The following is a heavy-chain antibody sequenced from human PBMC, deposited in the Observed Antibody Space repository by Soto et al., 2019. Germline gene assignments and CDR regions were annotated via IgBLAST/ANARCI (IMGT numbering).Heavy chain of an antibody. J-gene: IGHJ4*02. D-gene: IGHD2-8*01. Sequence: GASVKVSCKASGYTFTSYYMHWLRESAGQGLEWMGIINPSGGSTSYAQKFQGRVTMTRDTSTSTVYMELSSLRSEDTAVYYCARDRCTNGVCYWYYFDYWGQGTLVTVSS. V-gene: IGHV1-46*01. CDR3: ARDRCTNGVCYWYYFDY. CDR2: INPSGGST. CDR1: GYTFTSYY.